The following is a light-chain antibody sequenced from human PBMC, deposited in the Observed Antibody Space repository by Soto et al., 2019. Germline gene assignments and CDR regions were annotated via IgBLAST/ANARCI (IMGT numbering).Light chain of an antibody. CDR3: ISYKTDDTFV. CDR2: EAT. V-gene: IGLV2-14*01. Sequence: QSALTQPPSVSGSPGQSITVSCTGTSSDIGASNFVSWYQHLPGRAPKVIIFEATNRPSGVSDRFSGSKAGTTASLTISGLQADDEGEYFCISYKTDDTFVFGTGTKGTVL. J-gene: IGLJ1*01. CDR1: SSDIGASNF.